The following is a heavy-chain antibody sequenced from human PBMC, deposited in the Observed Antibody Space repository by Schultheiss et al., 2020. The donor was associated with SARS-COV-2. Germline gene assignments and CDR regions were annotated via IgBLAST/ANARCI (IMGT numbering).Heavy chain of an antibody. CDR3: ARLLLRDSYFYGMGV. CDR1: GFTFSSYG. J-gene: IGHJ6*02. CDR2: IWYDGSKK. V-gene: IGHV3-33*01. D-gene: IGHD2/OR15-2a*01. Sequence: GGSLRLSCAASGFTFSSYGMHWVRQAPGKGLEWVAVIWYDGSKKYYADSVKGRFTISRDNSKNTLYLQMNSLRAEDTAVYYCARLLLRDSYFYGMGVWGQGTTVTVSS.